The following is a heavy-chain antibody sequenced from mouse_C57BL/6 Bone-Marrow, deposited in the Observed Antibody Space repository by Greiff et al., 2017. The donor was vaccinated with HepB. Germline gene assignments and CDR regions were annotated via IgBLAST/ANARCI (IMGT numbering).Heavy chain of an antibody. CDR1: GYTFTDYY. V-gene: IGHV1-26*01. J-gene: IGHJ4*01. CDR2: INPNNGGT. CDR3: ARSFTTVVARNYAMDY. D-gene: IGHD1-1*01. Sequence: VQLQQSGPELVKPGASVKISCKASGYTFTDYYMNWVKQSHGKSLEWIGDINPNNGGTSYNQKFKGKATLTVDKSSSTAYMELRSLTSEDSAVYYCARSFTTVVARNYAMDYWGQGTSVTVSS.